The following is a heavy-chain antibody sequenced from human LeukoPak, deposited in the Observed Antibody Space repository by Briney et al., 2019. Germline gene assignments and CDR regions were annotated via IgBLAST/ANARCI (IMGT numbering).Heavy chain of an antibody. CDR2: ISYDGSNK. J-gene: IGHJ4*02. CDR1: GFTFSSYA. CDR3: ARDLRYFDWVDY. V-gene: IGHV3-30-3*01. Sequence: GGSLRLSCAASGFTFSSYAMHWVRQAPGKGLERVAVISYDGSNKYYADSVKGRFTISRDNSKNTLYLQMNSLRAEDTAVYYCARDLRYFDWVDYWGQGTLVTVSS. D-gene: IGHD3-9*01.